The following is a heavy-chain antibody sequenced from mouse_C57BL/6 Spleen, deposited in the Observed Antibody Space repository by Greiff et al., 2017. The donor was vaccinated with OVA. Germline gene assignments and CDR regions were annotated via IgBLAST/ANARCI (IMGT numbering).Heavy chain of an antibody. Sequence: EVQLQQSGPELVKPGASVKISCKASGYSFTGYYMNWVKQSPEKSLEWIGEINPSTGGTTYNQKFKAKATLTVDKSSSTAYMQLKSLTSEDSAVYYFARGVLLRSGLVYFDYWGQGTTLTVSS. V-gene: IGHV1-42*01. J-gene: IGHJ2*01. D-gene: IGHD1-1*01. CDR3: ARGVLLRSGLVYFDY. CDR2: INPSTGGT. CDR1: GYSFTGYY.